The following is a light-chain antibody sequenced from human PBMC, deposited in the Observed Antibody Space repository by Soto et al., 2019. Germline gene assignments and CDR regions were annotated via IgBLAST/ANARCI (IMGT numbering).Light chain of an antibody. V-gene: IGLV1-40*01. Sequence: QSVLTPPPSVSGAPGQRVAISCSGSSANIGAAYNVDWYQQLPGTAPKLLIYGNNNRPSGVPARFSGSKSGTSASLAIAGLQAEDEGDYYCQSYDSSLSGYVFGTGTKVTVL. CDR1: SANIGAAYN. CDR2: GNN. CDR3: QSYDSSLSGYV. J-gene: IGLJ1*01.